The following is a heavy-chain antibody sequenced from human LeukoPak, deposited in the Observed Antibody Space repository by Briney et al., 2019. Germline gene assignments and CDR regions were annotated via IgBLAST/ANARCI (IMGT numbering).Heavy chain of an antibody. CDR1: GFTFSGFS. V-gene: IGHV3-7*01. D-gene: IGHD3-10*01. J-gene: IGHJ5*02. Sequence: PGGSLRLSCAVSGFTFSGFSMSWVRQAPGKGLEWVAKMNEYGSEIFYVDSVKGRFTISRDNAKNSLYLQMNSLRAEDTAVYYCARETFSSGSWFDPWGQGTLVTVSS. CDR3: ARETFSSGSWFDP. CDR2: MNEYGSEI.